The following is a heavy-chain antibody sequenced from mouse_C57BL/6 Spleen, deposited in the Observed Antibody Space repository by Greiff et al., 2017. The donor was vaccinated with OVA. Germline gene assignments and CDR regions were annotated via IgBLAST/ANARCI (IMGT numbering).Heavy chain of an antibody. CDR1: GFTFSSYA. CDR3: AQTPWFAY. CDR2: ISDGGSYT. V-gene: IGHV5-4*01. J-gene: IGHJ3*01. Sequence: EVQLVESGGGLVKPGGSLKLSCAASGFTFSSYAMSWVRQTPEKRLEWVATISDGGSYTYYPDNVKGRFTISRDNAKNNLYLQMSHLKSEDTAMYCCAQTPWFAYWGQGTLVTVSA.